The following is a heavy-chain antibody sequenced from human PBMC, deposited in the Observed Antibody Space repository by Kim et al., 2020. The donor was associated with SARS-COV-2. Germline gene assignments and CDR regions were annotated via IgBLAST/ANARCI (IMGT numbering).Heavy chain of an antibody. D-gene: IGHD6-19*01. Sequence: RYSPSLKSRLTITKDTSKNQVVLTMTNMDPVDTATYYCAHSRTGWPLFDYWGQGTLVTVSS. V-gene: IGHV2-5*01. J-gene: IGHJ4*02. CDR3: AHSRTGWPLFDY.